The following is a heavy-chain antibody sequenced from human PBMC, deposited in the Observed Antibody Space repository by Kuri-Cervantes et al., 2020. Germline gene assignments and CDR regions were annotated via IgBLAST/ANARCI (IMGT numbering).Heavy chain of an antibody. J-gene: IGHJ5*02. D-gene: IGHD6-19*01. CDR1: GGPFSGYY. V-gene: IGHV4-59*01. Sequence: SETLSLTCAVYGGPFSGYYWSWIRQPPGKGLEWIGYIYYSGSTNYNPSLKSRVTISVGTSKNQFSLKLSSVTAADTAVYYCARDSTRGSGWYGWGNAKTYNWFDPWGQGTLVTVSS. CDR2: IYYSGST. CDR3: ARDSTRGSGWYGWGNAKTYNWFDP.